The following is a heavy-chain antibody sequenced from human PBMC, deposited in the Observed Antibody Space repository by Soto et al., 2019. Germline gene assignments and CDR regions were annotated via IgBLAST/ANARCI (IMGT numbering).Heavy chain of an antibody. CDR2: IRGTAT. Sequence: EVQLLESVGTLVQPGESLRLSCEVSGFSFSSFAMNWVRQAPGEALEWVSSIRGTATSYADSVKGRFTISRDDSKNTVYLQRNALRGEDTAVYYGAKGDLLMTTWGRWCNWFDPWGQGTLVIVSS. V-gene: IGHV3-23*01. CDR3: AKGDLLMTTWGRWCNWFDP. CDR1: GFSFSSFA. D-gene: IGHD3-16*01. J-gene: IGHJ5*02.